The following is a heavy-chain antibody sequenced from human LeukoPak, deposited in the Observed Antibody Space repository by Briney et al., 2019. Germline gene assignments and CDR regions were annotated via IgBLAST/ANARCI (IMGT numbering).Heavy chain of an antibody. V-gene: IGHV5-10-1*01. Sequence: GESLRISCKGSGYSFTSYWISWVRRMPGKGLEWMGRIDPSDSYTNYSPSFQGHVTISADKSISTAYLQWSSLKASDTAMYYCARRRPPDDVYDIQYYWFDPWGQGTLVTVSS. D-gene: IGHD3-9*01. CDR1: GYSFTSYW. CDR2: IDPSDSYT. CDR3: ARRRPPDDVYDIQYYWFDP. J-gene: IGHJ5*02.